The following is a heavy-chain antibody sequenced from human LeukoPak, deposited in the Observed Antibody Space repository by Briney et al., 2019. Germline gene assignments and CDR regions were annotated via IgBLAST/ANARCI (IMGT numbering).Heavy chain of an antibody. CDR3: ARSHRRFFWWAKVKFSGAFDI. CDR2: INCNGGST. Sequence: GGSLRLSCAASGFTFDDYGMSWVRQAPGKGLEWVSGINCNGGSTGYADSVKGRFTISRDNAKNSLYLQMNSLRAEDTALYYWARSHRRFFWWAKVKFSGAFDIWGQGTMVTVSS. D-gene: IGHD2-15*01. J-gene: IGHJ3*02. V-gene: IGHV3-20*04. CDR1: GFTFDDYG.